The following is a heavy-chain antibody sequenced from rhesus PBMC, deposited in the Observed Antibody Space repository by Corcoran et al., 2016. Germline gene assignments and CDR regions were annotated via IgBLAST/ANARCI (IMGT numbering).Heavy chain of an antibody. CDR3: ARDRIRWLEYSNNRFDV. V-gene: IGHV3-201*01. Sequence: EVQLVESGGGVVQPGGSLRLSCAASGFTFDDYALHWVRQAPGKGLGWVSGITWSGGSTYYADSVKGRFTISRDNAKNSLYLQMGSLRAEDTALYYCARDRIRWLEYSNNRFDVWGPGVLVTVSS. CDR1: GFTFDDYA. D-gene: IGHD4-23*01. J-gene: IGHJ5-1*01. CDR2: ITWSGGST.